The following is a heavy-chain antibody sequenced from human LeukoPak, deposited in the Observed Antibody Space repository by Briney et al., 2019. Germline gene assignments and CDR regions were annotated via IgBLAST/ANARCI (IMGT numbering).Heavy chain of an antibody. V-gene: IGHV4-59*01. CDR2: IYYSGST. CDR3: ARGMLFRAFDI. J-gene: IGHJ3*02. D-gene: IGHD2-21*01. Sequence: SETLSLTCTVSGGSISSYYWSWIRRPPGKGLEWIGYIYYSGSTNYNPSLKSRVTISVDTSKNQFSLKLSSVTAADTAVYYCARGMLFRAFDIWGQGTMVTVSS. CDR1: GGSISSYY.